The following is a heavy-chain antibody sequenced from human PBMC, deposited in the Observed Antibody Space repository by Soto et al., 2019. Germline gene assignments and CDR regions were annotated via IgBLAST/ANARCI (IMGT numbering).Heavy chain of an antibody. J-gene: IGHJ4*02. V-gene: IGHV3-23*01. CDR3: ARGSTDSYPGSRIFDF. CDR2: ITDTGADA. Sequence: GGSLRLSCVASGLTFGSRAMSWVRQAPGEGLQWVSTITDTGADAKYADSVRGRFVISRDNSKKTLYLQMTSLTAEDSAMYFCARGSTDSYPGSRIFDFWGRGTLVTVSS. D-gene: IGHD3-10*01. CDR1: GLTFGSRA.